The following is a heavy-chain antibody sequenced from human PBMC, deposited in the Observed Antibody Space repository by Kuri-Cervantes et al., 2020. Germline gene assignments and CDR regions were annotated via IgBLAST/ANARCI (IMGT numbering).Heavy chain of an antibody. CDR2: ISAYNGNT. V-gene: IGHV1-18*01. J-gene: IGHJ6*02. CDR3: TRDSRANISYCGGDCLGMDV. CDR1: GYTFTSYG. Sequence: ASVKVSCKASGYTFTSYGISWVRQAPGQGLEWMGWISAYNGNTNYAQKLQGRVTMTTDTSTSTAYMELRSLRSDDTAVYYCTRDSRANISYCGGDCLGMDVWGQGTTVTVSS. D-gene: IGHD2-21*02.